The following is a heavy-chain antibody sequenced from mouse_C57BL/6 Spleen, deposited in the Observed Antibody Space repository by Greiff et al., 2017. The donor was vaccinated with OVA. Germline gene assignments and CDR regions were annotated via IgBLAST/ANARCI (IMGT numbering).Heavy chain of an antibody. J-gene: IGHJ4*01. CDR1: GYAFSSYW. V-gene: IGHV1-80*01. CDR2: IYPGDGDT. Sequence: VQLQQSGAELVKPGASVKISCKASGYAFSSYWMNWVKQRPGKGLEWIGQIYPGDGDTNYNGKFKGKATLTADKSSSTAYMQLSSLTSEDSAVYFCARGANWMYAMDYWGQGTSVTVSS. D-gene: IGHD4-1*01. CDR3: ARGANWMYAMDY.